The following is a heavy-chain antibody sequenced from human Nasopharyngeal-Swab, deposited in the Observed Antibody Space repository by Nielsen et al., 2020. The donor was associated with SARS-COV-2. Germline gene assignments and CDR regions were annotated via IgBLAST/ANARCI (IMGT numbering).Heavy chain of an antibody. CDR1: GFSFSGCS. J-gene: IGHJ6*02. V-gene: IGHV3-48*02. CDR3: AGGSGSYGGAYQYYYAMDV. D-gene: IGHD6-19*01. Sequence: GESLKISCAASGFSFSGCSMNWVRQAPGKGLEWVSCISSGSRTIYYADSVKGRFTISRDNAKNSLHLQMHSLRDEDTAVYYCAGGSGSYGGAYQYYYAMDVWGQGTTVTVSS. CDR2: ISSGSRTI.